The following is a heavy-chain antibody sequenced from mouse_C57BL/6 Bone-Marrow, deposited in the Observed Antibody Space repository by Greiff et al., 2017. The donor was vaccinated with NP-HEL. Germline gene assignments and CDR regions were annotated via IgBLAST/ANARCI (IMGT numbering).Heavy chain of an antibody. J-gene: IGHJ4*01. Sequence: QVQLQQPGAELVKPGASVKMSCKASGYTFTSYWITWVKQRPGQGLEWIGDIYPGSGSTKYNEKFKSKAKLTVETSSSTAYMQLSSLTSEDSAVYYCARPYGNYIYYAMDYWGQGTSVTVSS. CDR3: ARPYGNYIYYAMDY. V-gene: IGHV1-55*01. CDR2: IYPGSGST. CDR1: GYTFTSYW. D-gene: IGHD2-1*01.